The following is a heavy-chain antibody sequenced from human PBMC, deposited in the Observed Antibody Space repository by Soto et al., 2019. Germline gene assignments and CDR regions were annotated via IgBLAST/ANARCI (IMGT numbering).Heavy chain of an antibody. Sequence: SETLSLTCTVSGASMSSSSYYWGWIRQPPGKGLEWIGSIYYGGSTYYSPSLKSRVTISVDTSKNQISLKLTSVTAADTAVYYCACGRGYNWNDYYFDYWGQGTLVTVSS. CDR1: GASMSSSSYY. V-gene: IGHV4-39*01. J-gene: IGHJ4*02. CDR3: ACGRGYNWNDYYFDY. CDR2: IYYGGST. D-gene: IGHD1-20*01.